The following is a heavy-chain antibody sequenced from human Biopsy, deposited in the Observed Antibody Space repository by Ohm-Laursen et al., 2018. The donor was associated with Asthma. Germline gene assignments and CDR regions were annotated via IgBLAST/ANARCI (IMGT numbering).Heavy chain of an antibody. V-gene: IGHV3-30*18. CDR3: AKEVFPGWELRRGPDS. Sequence: SLRLSCAASGFTFRNFGMHWVRQAPGKGLDWVAVISFDGTNRNYTDSVKGRFTISRDNSRNTLHLEMNSLRAEDTAVYFCAKEVFPGWELRRGPDSWGQGTLVTISP. D-gene: IGHD1-26*01. CDR1: GFTFRNFG. J-gene: IGHJ4*02. CDR2: ISFDGTNR.